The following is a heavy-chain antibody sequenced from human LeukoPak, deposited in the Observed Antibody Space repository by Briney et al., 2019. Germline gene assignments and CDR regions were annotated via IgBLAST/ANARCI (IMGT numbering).Heavy chain of an antibody. J-gene: IGHJ6*03. CDR2: ISSSSSYI. CDR1: GFTFSSYW. D-gene: IGHD5-18*01. Sequence: GGSLRLSCAASGFTFSSYWMSWVRQAPGKGLEWVSSISSSSSYIYYADSVKGRFTISRDNAKNSLYLQMNSLRAEDTAVYYCARDEYTAYYMDVWGKGTTVTVSS. CDR3: ARDEYTAYYMDV. V-gene: IGHV3-21*01.